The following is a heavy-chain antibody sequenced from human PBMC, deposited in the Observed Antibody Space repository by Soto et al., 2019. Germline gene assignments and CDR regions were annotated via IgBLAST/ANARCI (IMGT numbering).Heavy chain of an antibody. CDR2: INPNGGGT. CDR3: ARGKRRQLVPYYYYGMDV. CDR1: GYTFTGYY. V-gene: IGHV1-2*04. Sequence: ASVKVSCKASGYTFTGYYMHWVRQAPGQGLEWMGWINPNGGGTNYAQKFQGWVTMTRDTSISTAYMEQSRLRSDDTAVYYCARGKRRQLVPYYYYGMDVWGQGTTVTAP. D-gene: IGHD6-13*01. J-gene: IGHJ6*02.